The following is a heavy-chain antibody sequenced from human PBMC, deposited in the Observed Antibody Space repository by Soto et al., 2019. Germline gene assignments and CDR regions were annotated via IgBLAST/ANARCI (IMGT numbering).Heavy chain of an antibody. CDR3: ARVSDFWSGPPPYGMDV. D-gene: IGHD3-3*01. V-gene: IGHV5-10-1*01. CDR2: IDPSDSYT. Sequence: PGESLKISCKGSGYSFTSYWISWVRQMPGKGLEWMGRIDPSDSYTNYSPSFQGHVTISADKSISTAYLQWSSLKASDTAMYYCARVSDFWSGPPPYGMDVWGQGTTVTVSS. CDR1: GYSFTSYW. J-gene: IGHJ6*02.